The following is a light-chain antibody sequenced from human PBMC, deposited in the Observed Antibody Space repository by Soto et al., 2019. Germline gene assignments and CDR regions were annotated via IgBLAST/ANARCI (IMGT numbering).Light chain of an antibody. CDR3: QQCGSSPS. CDR1: QSVSSSY. CDR2: DTS. J-gene: IGKJ1*01. Sequence: EIVLTQSPGTLYLSPGERATLSCRASQSVSSSYLAWYQQKPGQAPRLLIYDTSSRATGIPDRFSGSGSGTDFTLAISRLEPEDVAVYYCQQCGSSPSFGQGTKVELK. V-gene: IGKV3-20*01.